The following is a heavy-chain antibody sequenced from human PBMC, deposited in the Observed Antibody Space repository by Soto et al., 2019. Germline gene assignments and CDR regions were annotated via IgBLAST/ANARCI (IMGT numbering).Heavy chain of an antibody. D-gene: IGHD6-6*01. J-gene: IGHJ4*02. Sequence: EVQLVESGGGLVKPGGSLRLSCAASGFTFSSYNMNWVRQAPGQGLEWVSSISSSSSYIYYADSVKGRFTISRDNAKNSLYLQMNSLRAEDTAVYYCARDLHSSSSRYFDYWGQGTLGTVSS. V-gene: IGHV3-21*01. CDR3: ARDLHSSSSRYFDY. CDR2: ISSSSSYI. CDR1: GFTFSSYN.